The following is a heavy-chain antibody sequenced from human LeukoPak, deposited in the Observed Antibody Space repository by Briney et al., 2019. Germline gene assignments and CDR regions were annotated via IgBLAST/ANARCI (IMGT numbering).Heavy chain of an antibody. CDR3: ARVRGGYCSSTSCPNYYYYYMDV. CDR2: ISSSGSTI. CDR1: GFTLSDYY. V-gene: IGHV3-11*04. Sequence: GGSLRLSCAASGFTLSDYYMSWIRQAPGKGLERVSYISSSGSTIYYADSVKGRFTISRDNAKNSLYLQMNSLRAEDTAVYYCARVRGGYCSSTSCPNYYYYYMDVWGKGTTVTVSS. D-gene: IGHD2-2*01. J-gene: IGHJ6*03.